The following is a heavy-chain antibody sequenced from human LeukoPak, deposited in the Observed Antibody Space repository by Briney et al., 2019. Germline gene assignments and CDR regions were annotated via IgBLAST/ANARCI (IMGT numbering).Heavy chain of an antibody. CDR2: IYPGDSDT. D-gene: IGHD6-19*01. J-gene: IGHJ5*02. V-gene: IGHV5-51*01. Sequence: TGESLKISCKGSGYSFTSYWIGWVRQLPGKGLECMGIIYPGDSDTGYSPSFQGQVTISADKSISTAYLQWSSLKASDTAMYYCARQPGVAGTGNWFDPWGQGTLVTVSS. CDR3: ARQPGVAGTGNWFDP. CDR1: GYSFTSYW.